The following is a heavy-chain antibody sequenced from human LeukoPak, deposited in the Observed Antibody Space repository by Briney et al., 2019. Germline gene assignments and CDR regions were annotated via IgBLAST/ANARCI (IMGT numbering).Heavy chain of an antibody. CDR3: AKDLRGNWNWFDP. D-gene: IGHD1-1*01. CDR1: GFTFSSYA. V-gene: IGHV3-23*01. CDR2: ISGGGSTT. Sequence: GGSLRLSCAASGFTFSSYAMNWVRQAPGTGLECVSGISGGGSTTYYADSVKGRFTISRDNSKNTLHLHMNSLRAEDTAVYYCAKDLRGNWNWFDPWGQGTLVTVSS. J-gene: IGHJ5*02.